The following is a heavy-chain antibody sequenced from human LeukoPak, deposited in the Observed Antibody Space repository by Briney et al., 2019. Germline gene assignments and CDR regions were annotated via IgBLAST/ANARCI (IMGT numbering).Heavy chain of an antibody. CDR1: GFTFSSYW. J-gene: IGHJ4*02. CDR3: ARDGHDYIWGSYLN. V-gene: IGHV3-7*01. CDR2: IKQDGSEK. D-gene: IGHD3-16*02. Sequence: GGSLRLSCAASGFTFSSYWMSWVRQAPGKGLEWVANIKQDGSEKYYVDSVKGRFTISRDNAKNSLYLQMNSLRAEDTAVYHCARDGHDYIWGSYLNWGQGTLVTVSS.